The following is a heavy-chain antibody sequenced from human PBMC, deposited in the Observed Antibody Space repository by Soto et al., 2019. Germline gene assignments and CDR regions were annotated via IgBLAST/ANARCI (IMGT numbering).Heavy chain of an antibody. CDR1: GGSVTSPNC. CDR2: VHHSGTS. V-gene: IGHV4-4*02. J-gene: IGHJ4*02. D-gene: IGHD6-19*01. Sequence: QVQLQQSGPGLVKPSGTLSLTCAVSGGSVTSPNCWNWVRQPPEKGLEWIGEVHHSGTSNYSPFRKTRFTISVDKFTNALSVTLLSLSAAYPALYYCRRAKPSVSPIDSWGQGILVTVSS. CDR3: RRAKPSVSPIDS.